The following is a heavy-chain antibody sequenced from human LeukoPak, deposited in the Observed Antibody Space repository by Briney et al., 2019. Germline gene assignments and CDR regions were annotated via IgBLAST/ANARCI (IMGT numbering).Heavy chain of an antibody. CDR2: ISYDGSNK. CDR3: ARVAAAGLYFDY. V-gene: IGHV3-30*19. J-gene: IGHJ4*02. D-gene: IGHD6-13*01. Sequence: GRSLRLSCAASGFTFSSYGMHWVRQAPGKGLEWVAVISYDGSNKYYADSVKGRFTISRDNSKNTLYLQMNSLRAEDTAVYYCARVAAAGLYFDYWGQGTLVTVSS. CDR1: GFTFSSYG.